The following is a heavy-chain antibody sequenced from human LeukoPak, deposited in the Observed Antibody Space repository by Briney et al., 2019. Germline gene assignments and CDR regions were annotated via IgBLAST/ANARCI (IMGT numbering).Heavy chain of an antibody. CDR3: AREGGYCSSTTCYFDS. V-gene: IGHV3-30-3*01. Sequence: PGRPLRLSCAASGFTFSRYAMHWVRQAPGKGLEWVAVISYDGSKESYADSVKGRFTVSRDNSKNTLYLQMNSPRAEDTAVYYCAREGGYCSSTTCYFDSWGQGTLVTVSS. CDR1: GFTFSRYA. CDR2: ISYDGSKE. D-gene: IGHD2-2*01. J-gene: IGHJ4*02.